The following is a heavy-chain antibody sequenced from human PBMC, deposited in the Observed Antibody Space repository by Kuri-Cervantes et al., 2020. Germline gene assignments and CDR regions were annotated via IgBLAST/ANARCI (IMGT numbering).Heavy chain of an antibody. CDR3: ARQYYDYVWGSYPWTEINWFDP. V-gene: IGHV3-11*04. CDR2: ISSSGSTI. Sequence: GGSLRLSCAASGFTFSDYYMSWIRQAPGKGLEWVSYISSSGSTIYYADSVKGRFTISRDNAKNSLYLQMNSLRAEDTAVYYCARQYYDYVWGSYPWTEINWFDPWGQGTLVTVSS. CDR1: GFTFSDYY. D-gene: IGHD3-16*01. J-gene: IGHJ5*02.